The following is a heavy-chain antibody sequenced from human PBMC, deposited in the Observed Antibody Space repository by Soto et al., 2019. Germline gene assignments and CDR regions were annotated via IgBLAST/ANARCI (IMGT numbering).Heavy chain of an antibody. D-gene: IGHD3-22*01. CDR2: IYSGGST. CDR3: ARESRYYDRSGYYDTFDY. CDR1: GFTVSSNY. V-gene: IGHV3-53*01. Sequence: EVQLVESGGGLIQPGGSLRLSCAASGFTVSSNYMSWVRQAPGKGLEWVSAIYSGGSTYYADSVKGRFTISRDNSKNTLYLQMNSLRAEDTAVYYCARESRYYDRSGYYDTFDYWGQGTLVTVSS. J-gene: IGHJ4*02.